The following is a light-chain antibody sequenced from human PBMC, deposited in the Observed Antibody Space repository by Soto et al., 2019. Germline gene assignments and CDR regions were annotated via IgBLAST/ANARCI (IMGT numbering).Light chain of an antibody. CDR3: AAWDSSLKTVV. CDR1: GSNIGNNF. V-gene: IGLV1-51*01. CDR2: DNI. J-gene: IGLJ2*01. Sequence: QSVLTQPPSVSAAPGQKVTISCSGSGSNIGNNFVSWYQQLPGTAPKVLIHDNIRRPSGIPDRFSGSKSGTSGTLDITGLQTGDEADYYCAAWDSSLKTVVFGGGTQLTVL.